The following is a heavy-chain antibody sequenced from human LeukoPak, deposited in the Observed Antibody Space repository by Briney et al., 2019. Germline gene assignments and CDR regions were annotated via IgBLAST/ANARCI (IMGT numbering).Heavy chain of an antibody. V-gene: IGHV4-59*01. CDR2: IYYSGST. D-gene: IGHD5-18*01. J-gene: IGHJ6*03. CDR1: GVSITSYY. Sequence: PSETLSLTCTVSGVSITSYYWSWIRQPPGKGLEWIGYIYYSGSTNYNPSLKSRVTISVDTSKNQFSLKLSSVTAADTAVYYCARGRRDTAMIIYYYYYYMDVWGKGTTVTISS. CDR3: ARGRRDTAMIIYYYYYYMDV.